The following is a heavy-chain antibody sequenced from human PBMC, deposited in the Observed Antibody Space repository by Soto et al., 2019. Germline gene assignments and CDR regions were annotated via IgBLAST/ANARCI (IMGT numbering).Heavy chain of an antibody. D-gene: IGHD3-3*01. V-gene: IGHV3-7*01. CDR1: GFTFSSYW. Sequence: GGSLRLSCAASGFTFSSYWMSWVRQAPGKGLEWVANIKQDGSEKYYVDSVKGRFTISRDNAKNSLYLQMNSLRAEDTAVYYCARYPPYDFWYYYGMDVWGQGNTVTVSS. J-gene: IGHJ6*02. CDR3: ARYPPYDFWYYYGMDV. CDR2: IKQDGSEK.